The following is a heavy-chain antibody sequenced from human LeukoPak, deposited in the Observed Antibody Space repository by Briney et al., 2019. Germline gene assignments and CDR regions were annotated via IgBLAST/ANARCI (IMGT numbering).Heavy chain of an antibody. CDR3: ARDLYSGYDWVGFNI. D-gene: IGHD5-12*01. V-gene: IGHV4-59*01. CDR1: GGSISSYY. J-gene: IGHJ3*02. Sequence: SETLSLTCNVSGGSISSYYWNWIRQPPGKGLEWIGYIFYTGRTNYNPSLKSRISMSVDTSKNQFSLKVTSVTAADTAVYYCARDLYSGYDWVGFNIWGQETVVTVSS. CDR2: IFYTGRT.